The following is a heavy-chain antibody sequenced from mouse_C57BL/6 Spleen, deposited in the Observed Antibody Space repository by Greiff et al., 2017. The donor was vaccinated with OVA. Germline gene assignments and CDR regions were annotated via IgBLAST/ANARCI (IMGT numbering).Heavy chain of an antibody. CDR3: ARPSGLYAMDY. CDR2: ISNGSSTI. Sequence: EVKLVESGGGLVKPGGSLKLSCAASGFTFSDYGMHWVRQAPEKGLEWVAYISNGSSTIYYADTVKGRFTISRDNAKNTLFLQMTSLRSEDTAMYYCARPSGLYAMDYWGQGTSVTVSS. CDR1: GFTFSDYG. J-gene: IGHJ4*01. V-gene: IGHV5-17*01.